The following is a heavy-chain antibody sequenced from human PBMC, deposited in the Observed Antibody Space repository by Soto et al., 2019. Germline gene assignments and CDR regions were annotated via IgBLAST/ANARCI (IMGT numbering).Heavy chain of an antibody. D-gene: IGHD6-19*01. CDR2: ISSSGNCT. V-gene: IGHV3-23*01. J-gene: IGHJ4*02. Sequence: GGSLRLSCAASGFTFSSYNMNWVRQAPGKGLEWVSAISSSGNCTYYADSVKGRFTVSRDNSKNTLYLQMNSLRAEDTAVFYCAKERSSGWSFDYWGQGTLVTVSS. CDR3: AKERSSGWSFDY. CDR1: GFTFSSYN.